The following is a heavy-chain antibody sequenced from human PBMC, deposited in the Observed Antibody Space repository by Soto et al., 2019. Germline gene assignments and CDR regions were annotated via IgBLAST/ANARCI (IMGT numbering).Heavy chain of an antibody. V-gene: IGHV3-64*02. CDR1: GFTFSSYA. CDR3: ARGPYGSGSSYFDY. J-gene: IGHJ4*02. D-gene: IGHD3-10*01. CDR2: ISSNGGST. Sequence: EVQLVESGEGLVQPGGSLRLSCAASGFTFSSYAMHWVRQAPGKGPEYVSAISSNGGSTYYADSVKGRFTISRDNSKNTLYLQMGSLRAEDMAVYYCARGPYGSGSSYFDYWGQGTLVTVSS.